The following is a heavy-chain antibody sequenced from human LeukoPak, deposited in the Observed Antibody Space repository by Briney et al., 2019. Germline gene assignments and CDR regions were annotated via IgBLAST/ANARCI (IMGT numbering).Heavy chain of an antibody. J-gene: IGHJ4*02. CDR3: ARTVVTAIHSYFDY. V-gene: IGHV2-70*01. Sequence: SGPTLVNPPQTLTLTCSFSGFSLSTSEMCATWIRQPPGKALEWLALVDWDDDKYYNTSLKTRLTISKDTSKNQVVLTMTNMDPVDTATYYCARTVVTAIHSYFDYWGQGNVVTVSS. CDR1: GFSLSTSEMC. CDR2: VDWDDDK. D-gene: IGHD2-21*02.